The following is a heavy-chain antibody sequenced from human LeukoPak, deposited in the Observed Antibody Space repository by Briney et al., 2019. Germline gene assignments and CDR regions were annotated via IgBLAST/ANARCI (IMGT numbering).Heavy chain of an antibody. D-gene: IGHD1-20*01. CDR2: IQCTGRT. Sequence: PSETLSLTCTISGDPFTSTHYWWDWVRLSPGKGLEWIGAIQCTGRTFSNPSLKSRLTIPADASKRQFSLDLRSATAADTAVYYCARRRHNFDYYDVWGQGTRVTVSS. CDR1: GDPFTSTHYW. CDR3: ARRRHNFDYYDV. V-gene: IGHV4-39*01. J-gene: IGHJ3*01.